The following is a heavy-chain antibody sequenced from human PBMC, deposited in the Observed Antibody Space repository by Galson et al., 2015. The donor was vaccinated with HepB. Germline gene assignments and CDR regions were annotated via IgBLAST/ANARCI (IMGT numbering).Heavy chain of an antibody. V-gene: IGHV1-18*01. CDR3: ATGPAGRGGHDH. CDR2: ISGYNGDT. CDR1: GYSFSGHE. D-gene: IGHD5-12*01. Sequence: SVKVSCKASGYSFSGHEISWMRQAPGQGLEWMGRISGYNGDTKYAQNFQGRLTMTTDSSTSTLDMELKSLLFDDTAVYYCATGPAGRGGHDHWGQGTLVTVSS. J-gene: IGHJ5*02.